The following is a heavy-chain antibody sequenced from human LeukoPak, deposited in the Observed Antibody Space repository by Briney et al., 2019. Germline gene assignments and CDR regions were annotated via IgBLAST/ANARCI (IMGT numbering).Heavy chain of an antibody. J-gene: IGHJ5*02. CDR2: ICGSGCGGTT. CDR3: AKDRGGSYPNWFDP. D-gene: IGHD1-26*01. CDR1: GFTFSIYG. V-gene: IGHV3-23*01. Sequence: PGGSLRLSCAVSGFTFSIYGMTWVRQAPGKGLESVSAICGSGCGGTTYYADSVKGRFTVSRDNSKNTLYLQMNSLTAEDTAVYYCAKDRGGSYPNWFDPWGQGTLVTVSS.